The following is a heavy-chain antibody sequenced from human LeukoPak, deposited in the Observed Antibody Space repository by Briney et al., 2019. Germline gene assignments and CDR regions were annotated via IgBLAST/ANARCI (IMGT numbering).Heavy chain of an antibody. V-gene: IGHV3-23*01. CDR1: GFTFSSYG. CDR2: ISGSGGST. CDR3: ANGPSFYDSSGYYYSDAFDI. J-gene: IGHJ3*02. Sequence: QSGGSLRLSCAASGFTFSSYGMNWVRQAPGKGLEWVSAISGSGGSTYYADSVKGRFTISRDNSKNTLYLQMNSLRAEDTAVYYCANGPSFYDSSGYYYSDAFDIWGQGTMVTVSS. D-gene: IGHD3-22*01.